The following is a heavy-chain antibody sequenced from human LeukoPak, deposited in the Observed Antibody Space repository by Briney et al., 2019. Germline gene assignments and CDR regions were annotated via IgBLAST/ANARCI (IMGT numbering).Heavy chain of an antibody. CDR2: ISRSGTPI. D-gene: IGHD3-22*01. J-gene: IGHJ4*02. CDR1: GFIFNDYY. V-gene: IGHV3-11*04. CDR3: AREWAGGDSSAYPPFDY. Sequence: GGSLRLSCAASGFIFNDYYMNWIRQAPGKGLEWVSYISRSGTPIYYADSVKGRFTISRDNARNSLHLQMNSLRAEDTAVYYCAREWAGGDSSAYPPFDYWGQGTLVTVSS.